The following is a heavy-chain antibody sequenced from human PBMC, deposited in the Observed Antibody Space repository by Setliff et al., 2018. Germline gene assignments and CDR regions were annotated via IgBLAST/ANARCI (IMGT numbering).Heavy chain of an antibody. D-gene: IGHD6-19*01. CDR2: IYIGGSA. Sequence: SETLSLTCTVSGGSISSYYWSWIRQPAGKGLEWIGHIYIGGSANYNPSLKSRVTMSIDTSKNQFSLKLNSVTAADMPVYYCAREQWLDPPGYYYLDVWAKGTTVTVSS. V-gene: IGHV4-4*07. CDR3: AREQWLDPPGYYYLDV. J-gene: IGHJ6*03. CDR1: GGSISSYY.